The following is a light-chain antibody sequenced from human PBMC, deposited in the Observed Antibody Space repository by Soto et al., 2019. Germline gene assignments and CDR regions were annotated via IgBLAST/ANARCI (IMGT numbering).Light chain of an antibody. V-gene: IGKV3-20*01. J-gene: IGKJ1*01. CDR3: QQYDSSPVT. CDR2: GAS. CDR1: QSVSSSY. Sequence: EIVLTQSPGTLSLSPGERATLSCRASQSVSSSYLAWYQQKPGQAPRLLIYGASSRATGIPDRFSGSGSGTDFTLTISRLEPEDLAVYYCQQYDSSPVTFGQGTKVEI.